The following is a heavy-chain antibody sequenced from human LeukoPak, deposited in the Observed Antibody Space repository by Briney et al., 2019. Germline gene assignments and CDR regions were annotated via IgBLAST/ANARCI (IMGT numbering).Heavy chain of an antibody. J-gene: IGHJ4*02. CDR1: GASISSGIYY. CDR3: ARAVYTFRAIESPGPPDY. Sequence: SSETLSLICTVSGASISSGIYYWGWIRQPPGKGLEWIGSIYYSGNTYYNPSLKSRVTISVDTSKNRFSLQLSSVTAADTAVYYCARAVYTFRAIESPGPPDYWGQGTLVTVSS. CDR2: IYYSGNT. D-gene: IGHD1-1*01. V-gene: IGHV4-39*07.